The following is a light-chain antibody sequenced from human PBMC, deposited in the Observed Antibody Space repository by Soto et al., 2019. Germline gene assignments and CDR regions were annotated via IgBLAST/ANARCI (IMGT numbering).Light chain of an antibody. CDR3: GSHAGNSNLV. CDR2: EVT. V-gene: IGLV2-8*01. Sequence: QSALTQPASVSGSRGQSITISCTGTSSDIGGYDYVSWYQQRPGKAPKLMIYEVTKRPSGVPDRFSGSKSGNTASLTVSGLQTEDEADYYCGSHAGNSNLVFGGGTKLTVL. J-gene: IGLJ3*02. CDR1: SSDIGGYDY.